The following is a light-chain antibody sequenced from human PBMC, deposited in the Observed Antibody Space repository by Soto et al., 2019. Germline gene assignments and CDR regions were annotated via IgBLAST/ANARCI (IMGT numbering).Light chain of an antibody. J-gene: IGKJ3*01. CDR3: QQANSFPPP. CDR2: AAS. CDR1: QSISSY. Sequence: DFKMSQFESYLSASVGDRVTITSRASQSISSYLNWYQKKPGKAPKLRIYAASSLQSGVPSRFSATGYGTDFTLTISSLQPEDLPTYYCQQANSFPPPFGPGTKGDIK. V-gene: IGKV1-39*01.